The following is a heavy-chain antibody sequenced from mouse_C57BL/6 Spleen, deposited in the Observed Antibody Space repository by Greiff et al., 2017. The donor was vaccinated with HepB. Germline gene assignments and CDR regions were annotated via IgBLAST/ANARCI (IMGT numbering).Heavy chain of an antibody. J-gene: IGHJ2*01. V-gene: IGHV1-50*01. CDR2: IDPSDSYT. D-gene: IGHD1-1*01. Sequence: QVQLQQSGAELVKPGASVKLSCKASGYTFTSYWMQWVKQRPGQGLEWIGEIDPSDSYTNYNQKFKGKATLTVDTSSSTAYMQLSSLTSEDSAVYYCARRGITTVVAHFDYWGQGTTLTVSS. CDR1: GYTFTSYW. CDR3: ARRGITTVVAHFDY.